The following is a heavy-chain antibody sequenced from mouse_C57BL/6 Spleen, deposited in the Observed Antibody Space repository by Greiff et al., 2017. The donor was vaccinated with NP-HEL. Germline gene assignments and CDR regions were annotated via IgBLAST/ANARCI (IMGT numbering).Heavy chain of an antibody. CDR2: IYPRSGNT. CDR1: GYTFTSYG. CDR3: ARQEGYERGFAY. J-gene: IGHJ3*01. V-gene: IGHV1-81*01. Sequence: QVQLQQSGAELARPGASVKLSCKASGYTFTSYGISWVKQRTGQGLEWIGEIYPRSGNTYYNEKFKGKATLTADKSSSTAYMELRSLTSEDSAVYFCARQEGYERGFAYWGQGTLVTVSA. D-gene: IGHD2-3*01.